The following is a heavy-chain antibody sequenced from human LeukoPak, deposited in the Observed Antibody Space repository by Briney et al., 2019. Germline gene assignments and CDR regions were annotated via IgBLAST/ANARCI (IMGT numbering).Heavy chain of an antibody. CDR3: ARDQGPYDFWSGYYPIDY. Sequence: PGGSLRLSCAASGFTFSSYSMNWVRQAPGKGLEWVSSISSSSSYIYYADSVKGRFTISRDNAKNSLYLQMNSLRAEDTAVYYCARDQGPYDFWSGYYPIDYWGQGTLVTVSS. CDR1: GFTFSSYS. J-gene: IGHJ4*02. D-gene: IGHD3-3*01. CDR2: ISSSSSYI. V-gene: IGHV3-21*01.